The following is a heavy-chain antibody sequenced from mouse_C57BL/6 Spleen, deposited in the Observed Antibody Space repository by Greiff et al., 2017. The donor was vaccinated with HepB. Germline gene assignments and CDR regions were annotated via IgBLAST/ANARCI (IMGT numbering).Heavy chain of an antibody. D-gene: IGHD2-3*01. J-gene: IGHJ1*03. V-gene: IGHV10-3*01. CDR2: IRSKSSNYAT. CDR3: VRDPLDGYYEYFDV. Sequence: EVQGVESGGGLVQPKGSLKLSCAASGFTFNTYAMHWVRQAPGKGLEWVARIRSKSSNYATYYADSVKDRFTISRDDSQSMLYLQMNNLKTEDTAMYYCVRDPLDGYYEYFDVWGTGTTVTVSS. CDR1: GFTFNTYA.